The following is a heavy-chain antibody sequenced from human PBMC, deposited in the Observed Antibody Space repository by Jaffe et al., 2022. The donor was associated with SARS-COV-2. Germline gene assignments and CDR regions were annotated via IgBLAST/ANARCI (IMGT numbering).Heavy chain of an antibody. CDR3: ARGPSGSGWYGGVTYFDY. D-gene: IGHD6-19*01. Sequence: QVQLQESGPGLVKPSQTLSLTCTVSGGSISSGSYYWSWIRQPAGKGLEWIGRIYTSGSTNYNPSLKSRVTISVDTSKNQFSLKLSSVTAADTAVYYCARGPSGSGWYGGVTYFDYWGQGTLVTVSS. CDR1: GGSISSGSYY. V-gene: IGHV4-61*02. CDR2: IYTSGST. J-gene: IGHJ4*02.